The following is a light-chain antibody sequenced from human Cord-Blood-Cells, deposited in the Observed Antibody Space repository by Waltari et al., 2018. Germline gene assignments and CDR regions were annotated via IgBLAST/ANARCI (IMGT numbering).Light chain of an antibody. CDR2: DAS. J-gene: IGKJ1*01. CDR1: QSVSSY. Sequence: EIVLTQSPATLALSPGERATLSCRASQSVSSYLAWYQQKPGQAPRLLIYDASHRATGIPARFSGSGSGTYFTLTISSLEPEDFAVYYCQQRSNWPPWTVGQGTKVEIK. CDR3: QQRSNWPPWT. V-gene: IGKV3-11*01.